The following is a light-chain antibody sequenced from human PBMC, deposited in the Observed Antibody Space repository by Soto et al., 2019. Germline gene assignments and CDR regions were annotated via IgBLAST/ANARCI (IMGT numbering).Light chain of an antibody. Sequence: QSVLTQPPSVSGAPGQRVTISCTGSSSNIGAGLDVHWYQQLPGTAPKLLIYTNTNRPSGVPDRFSGSKSGTSASLAITGLQTEDEADYYCQSYDSSLSAYVFGTVTKLTVL. J-gene: IGLJ1*01. V-gene: IGLV1-40*01. CDR1: SSNIGAGLD. CDR3: QSYDSSLSAYV. CDR2: TNT.